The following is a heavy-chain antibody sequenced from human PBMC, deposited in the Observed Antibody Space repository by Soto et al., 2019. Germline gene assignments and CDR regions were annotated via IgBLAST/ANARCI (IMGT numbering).Heavy chain of an antibody. D-gene: IGHD5-12*01. V-gene: IGHV4-61*01. CDR2: IYYSGST. CDR1: GGSVSSGSYY. CDR3: ARALTRDGYNDYYFDY. J-gene: IGHJ4*02. Sequence: SETLSLTCTVSGGSVSSGSYYWSWIRQPPGKGLEWIGYIYYSGSTNYNPSLKSRVTISVDTSKNQFSLKLSSVTAADTAVYYCARALTRDGYNDYYFDYWGQGTLVTVSS.